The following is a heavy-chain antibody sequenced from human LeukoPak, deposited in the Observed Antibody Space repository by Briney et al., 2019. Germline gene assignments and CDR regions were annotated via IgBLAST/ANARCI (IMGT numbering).Heavy chain of an antibody. J-gene: IGHJ4*02. CDR2: IKQDGSEK. V-gene: IGHV3-7*03. D-gene: IGHD6-13*01. CDR3: ARGPAAAGTGFDY. CDR1: GFTFSSYW. Sequence: GGSPRLSCAASGFTFSSYWMSWVRQAPGKGLEWVANIKQDGSEKYYVDSVKGRFTISRDNAKNSLYLQMNSLRADDTAVYYCARGPAAAGTGFDYWGQGTLVTVSS.